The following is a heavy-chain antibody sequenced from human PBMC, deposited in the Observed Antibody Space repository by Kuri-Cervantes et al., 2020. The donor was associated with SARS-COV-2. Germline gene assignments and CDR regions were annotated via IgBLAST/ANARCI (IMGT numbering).Heavy chain of an antibody. CDR2: IYYSGLT. CDR1: GGSITSSGLY. V-gene: IGHV4-31*03. CDR3: ARSHGDYVRPFSFDY. D-gene: IGHD4-17*01. J-gene: IGHJ4*02. Sequence: SETLSLTCTVSGGSITSSGLYWNWIRLHPRKGLEWIGFIYYSGLTVYNPSLKSRVTISIDTSKDLFSLKLRTVTAADTAVYYCARSHGDYVRPFSFDYWGQGTLVTVSS.